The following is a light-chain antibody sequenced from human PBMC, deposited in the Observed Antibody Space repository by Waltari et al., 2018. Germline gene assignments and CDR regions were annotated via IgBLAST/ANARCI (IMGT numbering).Light chain of an antibody. J-gene: IGLJ2*01. Sequence: QSVLKQPPSVSAAAGQRVTISCSGSGPHIGANYLPWYQPLPGTAPRLLSYDKIWRTSGIPDRFSGSKSGTSDTLAITGLQTGDEADYFCGTWDNSLNFARVFGGGTKVTVL. V-gene: IGLV1-51*01. CDR2: DKI. CDR1: GPHIGANY. CDR3: GTWDNSLNFARV.